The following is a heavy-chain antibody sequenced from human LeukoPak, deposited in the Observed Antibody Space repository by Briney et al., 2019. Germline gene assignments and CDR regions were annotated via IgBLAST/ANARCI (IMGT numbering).Heavy chain of an antibody. D-gene: IGHD3-10*01. V-gene: IGHV3-74*01. J-gene: IGHJ4*02. Sequence: GGSLRLSCAASGFTFSSYWMHWVRQAPGKGLVWVSRINSDGSSTSYADSVKGRLTISRDNAKNTLYLQMNSLRAEDTAVYYCARDFWSASGSGPFDYWGQGTLVTVSS. CDR1: GFTFSSYW. CDR2: INSDGSST. CDR3: ARDFWSASGSGPFDY.